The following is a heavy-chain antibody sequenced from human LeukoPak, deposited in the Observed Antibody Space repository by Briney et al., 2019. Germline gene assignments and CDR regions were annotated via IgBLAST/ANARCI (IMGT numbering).Heavy chain of an antibody. CDR3: ARAILGYCSGGSCPGPRYYYMDV. CDR2: IYYSGST. V-gene: IGHV4-61*01. J-gene: IGHJ6*03. Sequence: PSQTLSLTCTVSGGSISSGSYYWSWIRQPPGKGLEWIGYIYYSGSTNYNPSLKSRVTISVDTSKNQFSLKLSSVTAADTAVYYCARAILGYCSGGSCPGPRYYYMDVWGKGTTVTVSS. D-gene: IGHD2-15*01. CDR1: GGSISSGSYY.